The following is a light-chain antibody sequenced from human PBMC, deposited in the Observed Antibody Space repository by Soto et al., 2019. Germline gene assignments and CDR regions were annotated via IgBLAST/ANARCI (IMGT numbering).Light chain of an antibody. Sequence: AIRMTQSPSSFSASTGDRVTITCRASQGISSYLAWYQQKRWKAPKLLIYAASTLQTGDPSRFSGSGSGTEFTLSISCLQAEDFASYYCHQYYSYPRTFGKGTKVEIK. CDR2: AAS. CDR1: QGISSY. CDR3: HQYYSYPRT. V-gene: IGKV1-8*01. J-gene: IGKJ1*01.